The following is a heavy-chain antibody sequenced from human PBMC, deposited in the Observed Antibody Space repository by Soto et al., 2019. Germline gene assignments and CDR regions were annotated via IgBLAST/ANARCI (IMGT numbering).Heavy chain of an antibody. J-gene: IGHJ6*02. V-gene: IGHV4-34*01. CDR3: ARPVGVTKHYYYYYGMDV. Sequence: PSETLSLTCAVYGGSFSGYYWTWIRQPPGKGLEWIGEINHSGTINFNPSLKSRLTISLDTSKKHFSLKLSSVTDADTAAYYCARPVGVTKHYYYYYGMDVWGQGTTVTVSS. CDR1: GGSFSGYY. D-gene: IGHD2-21*02. CDR2: INHSGTI.